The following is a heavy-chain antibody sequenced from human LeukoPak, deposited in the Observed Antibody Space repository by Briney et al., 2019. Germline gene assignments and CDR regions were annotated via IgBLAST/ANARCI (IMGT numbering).Heavy chain of an antibody. Sequence: ASVEVSCKASGYTFTGYYMHWVRQAPGQGLEWMGWINPNSGGTNYAQKFQGRVTMTRDTSISTAYMELSRLRSDDTAVYYCARVGDPYSSGWYVDYWGQGTLVTVSS. CDR3: ARVGDPYSSGWYVDY. CDR1: GYTFTGYY. D-gene: IGHD6-19*01. CDR2: INPNSGGT. J-gene: IGHJ4*02. V-gene: IGHV1-2*02.